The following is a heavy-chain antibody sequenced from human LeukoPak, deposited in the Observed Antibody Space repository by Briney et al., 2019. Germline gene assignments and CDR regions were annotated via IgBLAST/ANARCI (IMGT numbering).Heavy chain of an antibody. D-gene: IGHD3-3*02. Sequence: GGSLRVSCAASEFTFSSYSMHWVRQAPGKGLEWVSSISSDSTYIYYADSVKGRFTISRDNAKNSPYLQMNSLRAEDTAVYYCARSPKIASMDVWGKGTTVTVSS. CDR3: ARSPKIASMDV. CDR2: ISSDSTYI. CDR1: EFTFSSYS. J-gene: IGHJ6*03. V-gene: IGHV3-21*01.